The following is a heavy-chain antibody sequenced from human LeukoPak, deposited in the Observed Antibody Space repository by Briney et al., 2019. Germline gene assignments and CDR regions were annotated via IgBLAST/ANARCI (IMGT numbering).Heavy chain of an antibody. CDR1: GFTISSYG. CDR2: IRYDGSNK. J-gene: IGHJ4*02. CDR3: AKGVAVAWGGYFDY. D-gene: IGHD6-19*01. Sequence: PGGSLRLSCAASGFTISSYGMHWVRQAPGKGLEWVAFIRYDGSNKYYADSAKGRLTISRDNAKNSLYLQMNSLRAEDTALYYCAKGVAVAWGGYFDYWGQGTLVTVSS. V-gene: IGHV3-30*02.